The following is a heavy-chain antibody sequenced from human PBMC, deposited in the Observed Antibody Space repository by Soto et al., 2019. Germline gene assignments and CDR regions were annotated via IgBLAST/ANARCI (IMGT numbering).Heavy chain of an antibody. Sequence: SETLSLTCTVSGGSISSGDYYWSWIRQPPGKGLEWIGYIYYSGSTYYNPSLKSRVTISVDTSKNQFSLKLGSVTAADTAVYYCARGRHILTGYYRDLNYGMDVWGQRTTVTVS. D-gene: IGHD3-9*01. CDR3: ARGRHILTGYYRDLNYGMDV. J-gene: IGHJ6*02. V-gene: IGHV4-30-4*01. CDR1: GGSISSGDYY. CDR2: IYYSGST.